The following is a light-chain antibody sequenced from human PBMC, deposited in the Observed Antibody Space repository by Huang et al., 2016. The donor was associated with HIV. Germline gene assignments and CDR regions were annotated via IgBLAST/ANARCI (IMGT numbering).Light chain of an antibody. CDR2: AAT. V-gene: IGKV1-NL1*01. J-gene: IGKJ4*01. Sequence: DIQMTQSPSSLSASVGDSVTIACRASQDIRNSLAWYQQKPGKAPKLHLYAATRLESGVPSRVSGGGSGTYYTLTISGLQPEEFATYYCQQYYTPPLTFGGGTKVEIK. CDR3: QQYYTPPLT. CDR1: QDIRNS.